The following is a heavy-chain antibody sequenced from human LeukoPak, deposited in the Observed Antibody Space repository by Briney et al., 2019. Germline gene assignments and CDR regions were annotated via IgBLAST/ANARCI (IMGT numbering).Heavy chain of an antibody. CDR2: INHSGST. V-gene: IGHV4-34*01. CDR3: APLGGEMAYFDY. J-gene: IGHJ4*02. D-gene: IGHD5-24*01. Sequence: SETLSLTCAVYGGSFSGYYWSWIRQPPGKGLEWIGEINHSGSTNYNPSLKSRVTISVDTSKNQFSLKLSSVTAADTAVYYCAPLGGEMAYFDYWGQGPLVTVPS. CDR1: GGSFSGYY.